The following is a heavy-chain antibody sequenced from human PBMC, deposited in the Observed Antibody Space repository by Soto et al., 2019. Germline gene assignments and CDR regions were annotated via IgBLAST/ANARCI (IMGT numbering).Heavy chain of an antibody. CDR3: ARESLGYCSGGSCYSPYYFDY. Sequence: QVQLVQSGAEVKKPGSSVKVSCKASGGTFSSYAISWVRQAPGQGLEWMGGIIPIFGTANYAQKFQGGVTITADESTSTAYMELSSLRSEDTAVYYCARESLGYCSGGSCYSPYYFDYWGQGTLVTVSS. CDR1: GGTFSSYA. V-gene: IGHV1-69*01. D-gene: IGHD2-15*01. J-gene: IGHJ4*02. CDR2: IIPIFGTA.